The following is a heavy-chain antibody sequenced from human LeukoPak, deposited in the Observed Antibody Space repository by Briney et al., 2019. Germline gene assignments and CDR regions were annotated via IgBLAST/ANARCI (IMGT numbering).Heavy chain of an antibody. J-gene: IGHJ4*02. V-gene: IGHV5-51*01. CDR3: ARNYYYGSGSYYNEGDY. Sequence: GESLKISCKGSGYSFTSYWIGWVRQMPGKGLEWMGIIYPTDSDTRYSPSFQGQVTISADKSISTAYLQWSSLKASDTAMYYCARNYYYGSGSYYNEGDYWGQGTLVTVSP. CDR2: IYPTDSDT. D-gene: IGHD3-10*01. CDR1: GYSFTSYW.